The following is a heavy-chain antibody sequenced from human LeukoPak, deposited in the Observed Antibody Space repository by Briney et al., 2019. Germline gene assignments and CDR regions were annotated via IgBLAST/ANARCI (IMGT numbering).Heavy chain of an antibody. D-gene: IGHD5-24*01. CDR3: ARLSRAEMATSLDY. V-gene: IGHV5-51*01. Sequence: PGESLKISCMASGYIFTSYWIGWVRQMPGKGLEWMGIIYPGDSDTRYSPSFQGQVTISADKSISTAYLQWSSLKASDTAMYYCARLSRAEMATSLDYWGQGTLVTVSS. J-gene: IGHJ4*02. CDR2: IYPGDSDT. CDR1: GYIFTSYW.